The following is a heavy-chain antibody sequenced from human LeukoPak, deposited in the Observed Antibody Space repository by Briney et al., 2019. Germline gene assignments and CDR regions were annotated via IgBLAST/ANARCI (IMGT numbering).Heavy chain of an antibody. CDR1: GGSISSYY. CDR3: AREPDDYVWGSYRPQKGYFDL. V-gene: IGHV4-59*01. Sequence: SETLSLTCTVSGGSISSYYWSWIRQPPGKGLEWIGYVYYSGSTNYNPSLKSRVTISVDTSKNQFSLKLSSVTAADTAVYYCAREPDDYVWGSYRPQKGYFDLWGRGTLVTVSS. J-gene: IGHJ2*01. CDR2: VYYSGST. D-gene: IGHD3-16*02.